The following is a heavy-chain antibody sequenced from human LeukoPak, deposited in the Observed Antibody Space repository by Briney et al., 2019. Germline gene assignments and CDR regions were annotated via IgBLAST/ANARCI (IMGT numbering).Heavy chain of an antibody. Sequence: GGSLRLSCAASGFTVSSNYMSWVRQAPGKGLEWVSVIYSGGSTYYADSVKGRFTISRDNSKNTLYLQMNSLRAEDTAVYYCAKDPSPYDSSGTLYYFDYWGQGTLVTVSS. CDR1: GFTVSSNY. V-gene: IGHV3-53*01. J-gene: IGHJ4*02. CDR2: IYSGGST. D-gene: IGHD3-22*01. CDR3: AKDPSPYDSSGTLYYFDY.